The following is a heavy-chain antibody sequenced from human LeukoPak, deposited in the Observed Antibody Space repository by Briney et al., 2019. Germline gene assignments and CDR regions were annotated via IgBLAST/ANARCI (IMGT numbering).Heavy chain of an antibody. CDR1: GGTFSSYA. J-gene: IGHJ4*02. CDR2: IIPIFGTA. V-gene: IGHV1-69*05. Sequence: ASVKVSCKASGGTFSSYAISWVRQAPGQGLEWMGGIIPIFGTANYAQKFQGRVTITTDESTSTAYMELSSLRSEDTAVYYCARTDIVATTGSYFDYWGQGTLVTVSS. D-gene: IGHD5-12*01. CDR3: ARTDIVATTGSYFDY.